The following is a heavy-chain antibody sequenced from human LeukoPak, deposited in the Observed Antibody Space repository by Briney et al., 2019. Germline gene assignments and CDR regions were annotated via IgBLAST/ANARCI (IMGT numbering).Heavy chain of an antibody. CDR3: ARYDVWGSYRAFDY. D-gene: IGHD3-16*02. V-gene: IGHV4-39*07. Sequence: SETLSLTCTVSGGSISSSSYYWGWIRQPPGKGLEWIGTMYHSGSTYYNPSLKSRVTISVDTSKNQFSPKLSSVTAADTAVYYCARYDVWGSYRAFDYWGQGTLVTVSS. CDR2: MYHSGST. CDR1: GGSISSSSYY. J-gene: IGHJ4*02.